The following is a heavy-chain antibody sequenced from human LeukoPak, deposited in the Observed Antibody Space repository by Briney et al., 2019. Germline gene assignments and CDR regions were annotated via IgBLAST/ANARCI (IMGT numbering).Heavy chain of an antibody. Sequence: ASVKVSCKVSGYTLTELSMHWVRQAPGKGLEWMGGFDPEDGETIYAQKSQGRVTMTEDTSTDTAYMELSSLRSEDTAVYYCATGSGLDDAFDIWGQGTMVTVAS. J-gene: IGHJ3*02. CDR3: ATGSGLDDAFDI. V-gene: IGHV1-24*01. CDR1: GYTLTELS. D-gene: IGHD5-12*01. CDR2: FDPEDGET.